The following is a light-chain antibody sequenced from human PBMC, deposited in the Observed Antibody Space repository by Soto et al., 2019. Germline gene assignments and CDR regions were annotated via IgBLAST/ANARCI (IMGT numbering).Light chain of an antibody. CDR2: AAS. V-gene: IGKV1-8*01. CDR1: QGISSY. Sequence: AIRMTQSPSSLSASTGDRVTITCRASQGISSYLAWYQQKPGKAPKLLIYAASTLQSGVPSRFSGSGSGTEFTLTISSLQPEDFATYYCQQYNSYSITFGQGPRLEI. CDR3: QQYNSYSIT. J-gene: IGKJ5*01.